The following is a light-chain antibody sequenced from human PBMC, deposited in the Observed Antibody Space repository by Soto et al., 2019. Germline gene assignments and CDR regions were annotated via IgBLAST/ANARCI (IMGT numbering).Light chain of an antibody. Sequence: QSALTQPASVSGSPGQSITISCTGTSSDVGGCNYVSWYQQHPGKAPKFMIYDVSNRPSGVSNRFSGSKSGNTASLTISGLQAEDEADYCCSSYATSNTRQIVFGTGTKVTVL. CDR1: SSDVGGCNY. J-gene: IGLJ1*01. CDR3: SSYATSNTRQIV. V-gene: IGLV2-14*01. CDR2: DVS.